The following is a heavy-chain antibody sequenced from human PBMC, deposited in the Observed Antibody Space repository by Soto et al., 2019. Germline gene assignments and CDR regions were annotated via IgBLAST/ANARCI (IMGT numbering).Heavy chain of an antibody. CDR2: VSAGGDMT. V-gene: IGHV3-23*01. Sequence: DVQVLESGGDLVQPGGSLRLSCAASGFTFSSYAISWVRQAPGKGLEWVSSVSAGGDMTYYSDSVKGRFTISRDNSNNALFLQMNSLRIEDTALYYCARGDRGGSGSPASYYYSGLDVWGQGTTVTVS. CDR1: GFTFSSYA. CDR3: ARGDRGGSGSPASYYYSGLDV. D-gene: IGHD3-10*01. J-gene: IGHJ6*02.